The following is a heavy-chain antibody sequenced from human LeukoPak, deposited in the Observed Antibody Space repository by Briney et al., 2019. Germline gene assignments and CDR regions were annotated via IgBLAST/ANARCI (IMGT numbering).Heavy chain of an antibody. J-gene: IGHJ3*02. CDR1: GGTFSSYA. Sequence: SVKVSCKASGGTFSSYAIIWVRQAPGQGLEWMGRIIPILGIANYAQKFQGRVTITADKSTSTAYMELSSLRSEDTAVYYCAGSYGTGAFDIWGQGKMVTVSS. D-gene: IGHD1-26*01. CDR2: IIPILGIA. CDR3: AGSYGTGAFDI. V-gene: IGHV1-69*04.